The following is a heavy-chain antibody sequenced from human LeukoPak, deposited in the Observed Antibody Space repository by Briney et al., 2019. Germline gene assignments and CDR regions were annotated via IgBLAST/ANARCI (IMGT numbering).Heavy chain of an antibody. J-gene: IGHJ4*02. Sequence: GGSLRLSCTASGFTFSSYGMHWVRQAPGMGLEWVTVISYDGTNKYYGDSVKGRFTISRDNSKNTLYLQMNSLRAEDTAVYYCARDLDLGVTRWLEPEFDYWGQGTLVTVSS. V-gene: IGHV3-30*03. CDR2: ISYDGTNK. CDR1: GFTFSSYG. D-gene: IGHD5-24*01. CDR3: ARDLDLGVTRWLEPEFDY.